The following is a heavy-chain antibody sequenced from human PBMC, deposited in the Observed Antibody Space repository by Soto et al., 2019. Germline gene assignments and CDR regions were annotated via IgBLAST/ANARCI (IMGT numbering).Heavy chain of an antibody. Sequence: QVQLVESGGGVVQPGRSLRLSCAASGFTFSHYAMHWVRQAPGKGLEWVAIMSYDGSNEYYADSVKGRFTISRDNSRNTLYLQMNSLRAEDTAVYYCAKDASHNCDYWGQGTLVTVSS. CDR1: GFTFSHYA. V-gene: IGHV3-30*18. J-gene: IGHJ4*02. CDR3: AKDASHNCDY. CDR2: MSYDGSNE.